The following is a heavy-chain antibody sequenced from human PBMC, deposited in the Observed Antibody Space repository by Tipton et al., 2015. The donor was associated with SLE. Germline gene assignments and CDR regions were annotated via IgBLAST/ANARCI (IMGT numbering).Heavy chain of an antibody. Sequence: SLRLSCAASGFAFSTYGMHWVRQAPGKGLEWVSYISSSGSTIYYADSVKGRFTISRDNAKNSLYLQMNSLRAEDTAIYYCARRVGYFDLWGRGTLVTVSS. V-gene: IGHV3-48*03. CDR2: ISSSGSTI. D-gene: IGHD3-3*01. CDR3: ARRVGYFDL. J-gene: IGHJ2*01. CDR1: GFAFSTYG.